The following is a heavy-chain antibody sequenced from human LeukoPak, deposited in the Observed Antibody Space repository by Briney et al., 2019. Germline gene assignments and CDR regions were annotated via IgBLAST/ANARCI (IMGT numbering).Heavy chain of an antibody. CDR3: ARDLKAYIVVVVAATPGY. D-gene: IGHD2-15*01. V-gene: IGHV3-30-3*01. J-gene: IGHJ4*02. CDR1: GFALSSYA. CDR2: ISYDGGNK. Sequence: GRSLRLSCAASGFALSSYAMHWVRQAPGKGLEWVAVISYDGGNKYYADSVKGRFTISRDNSKNTLYLQMNSLRAEDTAVYYCARDLKAYIVVVVAATPGYWGQGTLVTVSS.